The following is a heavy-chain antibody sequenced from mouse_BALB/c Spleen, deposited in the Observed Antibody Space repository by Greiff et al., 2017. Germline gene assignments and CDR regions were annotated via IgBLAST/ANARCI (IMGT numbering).Heavy chain of an antibody. CDR2: IWSDGST. CDR1: GFSLTSYG. Sequence: VKLVESGPDLVAPSQSLSITCTVSGFSLTSYGVHWVRQPPGKGLEWLVVIWSDGSTTYNSALKSRLSISKDNSKSQVFLKMNSLQTDDTAMYYCARHYYGSSYAMDYWGQGTSGTVSS. CDR3: ARHYYGSSYAMDY. D-gene: IGHD1-1*01. J-gene: IGHJ4*01. V-gene: IGHV2-6-2*01.